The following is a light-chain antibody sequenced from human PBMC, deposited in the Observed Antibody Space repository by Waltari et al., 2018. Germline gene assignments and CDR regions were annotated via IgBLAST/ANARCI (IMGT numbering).Light chain of an antibody. CDR1: QNISNF. Sequence: DIQMTQSPSTLPAYVGDRVTITCRASQNISNFVVQYQQMPGRAPKVLIYRASSLRSGVPSRFTGSGSGTDFTLTITSLQPDDFATYFCQHYYTYPWTFGQGTKVEVK. J-gene: IGKJ1*01. CDR2: RAS. CDR3: QHYYTYPWT. V-gene: IGKV1-5*03.